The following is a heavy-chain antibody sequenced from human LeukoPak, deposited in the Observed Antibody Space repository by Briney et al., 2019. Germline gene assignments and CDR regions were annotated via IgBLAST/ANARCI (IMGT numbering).Heavy chain of an antibody. D-gene: IGHD3-3*01. CDR3: ARGQVTIFGVGGSWFDP. J-gene: IGHJ5*02. Sequence: ASVKVSCKASGYTFTGYYMHWVRQAPGQGLEWMGWINPNSGGTNYAQKFQGRDTMTRDTSISTAYMELSRLRSDDTAVYYCARGQVTIFGVGGSWFDPWGQGTLVTVSS. CDR2: INPNSGGT. V-gene: IGHV1-2*02. CDR1: GYTFTGYY.